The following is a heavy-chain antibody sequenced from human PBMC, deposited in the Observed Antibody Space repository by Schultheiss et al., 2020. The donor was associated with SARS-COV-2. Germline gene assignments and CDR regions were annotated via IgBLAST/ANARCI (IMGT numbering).Heavy chain of an antibody. D-gene: IGHD3-3*01. CDR2: ISYDGSNK. CDR1: RFAVSSNY. Sequence: GGSLRLSCAASRFAVSSNYMTWVRQAPGKGLEWVAVISYDGSNKYYADSGRGRFTVSRDNSKSTMFLQMNSLRADDTAIYYCAREGRTYEFWSGYPGEYWGQGTLVTVSS. CDR3: AREGRTYEFWSGYPGEY. V-gene: IGHV3-30*03. J-gene: IGHJ4*02.